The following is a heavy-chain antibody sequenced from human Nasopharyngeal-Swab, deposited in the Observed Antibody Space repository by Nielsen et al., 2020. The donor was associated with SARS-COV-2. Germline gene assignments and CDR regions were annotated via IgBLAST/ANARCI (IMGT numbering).Heavy chain of an antibody. D-gene: IGHD3-3*01. CDR3: TRYDFWSEYYFDY. CDR1: GFTFGAFA. Sequence: GGSLRLSCTASGFTFGAFAMSWVRQAPGKGLEWVGFIRSKAYGGTTEYAASVKVRFTISRDDSKSIAYLQMNSLKTEDTAVYYCTRYDFWSEYYFDYWGQGTLVTVSS. J-gene: IGHJ4*02. CDR2: IRSKAYGGTT. V-gene: IGHV3-49*04.